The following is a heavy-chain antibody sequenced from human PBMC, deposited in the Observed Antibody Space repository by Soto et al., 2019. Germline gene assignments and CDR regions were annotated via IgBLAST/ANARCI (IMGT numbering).Heavy chain of an antibody. J-gene: IGHJ4*02. CDR1: GGTSSSYT. CDR3: VRDWESTTQTWGFGDS. V-gene: IGHV1-69*08. Sequence: QVQLVQSGAEVKKPGSSVKVSCKASGGTSSSYTITWVRQAPGQGLEWLGRIIPIFGVTNYAQKFQDRVTITADRSTTTAYMELSRLRSEDTAVYYCVRDWESTTQTWGFGDSWGQGTLVTVSS. D-gene: IGHD1-1*01. CDR2: IIPIFGVT.